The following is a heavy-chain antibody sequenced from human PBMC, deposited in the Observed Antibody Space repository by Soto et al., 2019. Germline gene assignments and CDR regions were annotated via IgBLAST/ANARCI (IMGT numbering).Heavy chain of an antibody. V-gene: IGHV4-34*01. D-gene: IGHD2-2*01. J-gene: IGHJ5*02. CDR3: GRSRIVVLTDDRHNWFDA. CDR1: GGSFSGYY. Sequence: QVQLQQWGAGLLKPSETLSLTCAVYGGSFSGYYWSWIRQPPGKGLEWIGEINHSGSTNYNPSHMNGVKKSVDTCKNRYSMKLCCVPAAYTCVYYWGRSRIVVLTDDRHNWFDAWGMGSLVSVSS. CDR2: INHSGST.